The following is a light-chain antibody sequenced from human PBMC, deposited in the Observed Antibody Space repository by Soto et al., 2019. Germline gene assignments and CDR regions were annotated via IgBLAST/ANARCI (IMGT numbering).Light chain of an antibody. V-gene: IGKV3-15*01. CDR3: QHYNYWPWT. CDR2: GAS. Sequence: VMTQSPATLSVSPGARATLSCRASQSVGTNLAWYQQRPGQVPRLLIYGASTRAAGMSARFSGSWYGTEVTITISSLQSEDGEVYYCQHYNYWPWTFGPGTKVEIK. J-gene: IGKJ1*01. CDR1: QSVGTN.